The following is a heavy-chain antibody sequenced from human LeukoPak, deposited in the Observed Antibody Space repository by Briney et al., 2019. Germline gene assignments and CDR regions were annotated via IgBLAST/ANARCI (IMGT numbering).Heavy chain of an antibody. V-gene: IGHV1-24*01. Sequence: ASVNVSCKASGYTFTGHYMHWVRQAPGQGLEWMGGFDPEDGETIYAQKFQGRVTMTEDTSTDTPYMELSSLRSEDTAVYYCAIVRRGSYYVYFQHWGQGTLVTVSS. J-gene: IGHJ1*01. CDR2: FDPEDGET. CDR1: GYTFTGHY. D-gene: IGHD1-26*01. CDR3: AIVRRGSYYVYFQH.